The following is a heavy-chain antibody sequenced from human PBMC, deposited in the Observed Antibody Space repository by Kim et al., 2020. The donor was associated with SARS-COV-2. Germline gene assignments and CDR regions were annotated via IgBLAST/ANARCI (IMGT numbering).Heavy chain of an antibody. CDR2: IYYSGST. Sequence: SETLSLTCTVSGGSISSGDYYWSWIRQHPGKGLKWIGYIYYSGSTYYNPSLKSRAIISVDTSKNQFSLKLSSVTAADTAVYYCARTIVVVTAGDPSRYDYYGMDVWGQGTTVTVSS. V-gene: IGHV4-31*03. D-gene: IGHD2-21*02. J-gene: IGHJ6*02. CDR1: GGSISSGDYY. CDR3: ARTIVVVTAGDPSRYDYYGMDV.